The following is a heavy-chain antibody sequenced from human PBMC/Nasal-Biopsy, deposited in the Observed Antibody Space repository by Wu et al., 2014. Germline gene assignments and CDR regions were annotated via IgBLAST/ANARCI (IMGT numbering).Heavy chain of an antibody. V-gene: IGHV4-61*02. CDR1: GGSISSGSYY. D-gene: IGHD6-19*01. CDR3: ARRCTSGCPLNWYFDL. CDR2: IYTSGST. J-gene: IGHJ2*01. Sequence: TLSLTCTVSGGSISSGSYYWSWIRQPAGKGLEWIGRIYTSGSTNYNPSLKSRVTMSVDTSKNQFSLRVSSVTAADTAIYYCARRCTSGCPLNWYFDLWGRGTLVTVSS.